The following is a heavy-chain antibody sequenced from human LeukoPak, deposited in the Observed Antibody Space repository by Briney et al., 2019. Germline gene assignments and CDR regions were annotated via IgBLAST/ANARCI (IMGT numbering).Heavy chain of an antibody. D-gene: IGHD3-16*02. V-gene: IGHV3-23*01. CDR1: GFTFSSSA. J-gene: IGHJ4*02. CDR2: MSSSGGST. CDR3: AKWGLSRFGY. Sequence: PGGSLRLSCAASGFTFSSSAMSWVRQAPGKGLEWVTSMSSSGGSTYYADSVKGRFTISRDNSKNTLYLQMNSLRAEDTAVYYCAKWGLSRFGYWGQGTLVTVSS.